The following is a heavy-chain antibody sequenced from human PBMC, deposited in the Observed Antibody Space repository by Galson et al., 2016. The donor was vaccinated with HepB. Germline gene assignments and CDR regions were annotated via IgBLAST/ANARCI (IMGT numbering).Heavy chain of an antibody. CDR1: GGSISSGGYY. J-gene: IGHJ4*02. CDR2: IFYSGST. V-gene: IGHV4-31*03. CDR3: ARTPLNYHNLTDNSPYYFDY. Sequence: TLSLTCTVSGGSISSGGYYWHWIRQHPGKGLEWIGYIFYSGSTYYNPSLKSRVTISVDTSKNQFSLRLNSVTAADTAVHYCARTPLNYHNLTDNSPYYFDYWGQGTLVTVSS. D-gene: IGHD3-9*01.